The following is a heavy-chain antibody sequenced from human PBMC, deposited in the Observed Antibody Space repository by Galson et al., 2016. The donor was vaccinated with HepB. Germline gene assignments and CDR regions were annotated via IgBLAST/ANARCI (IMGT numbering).Heavy chain of an antibody. CDR1: GDSVSSNSAA. D-gene: IGHD2-15*01. CDR3: ARDVGNCSGETCYSYWYFDL. J-gene: IGHJ2*01. Sequence: CAISGDSVSSNSAAWNWFRQSPSRGLEWLGRTYYGSKWYNDFAASMKSRITINADTSKNQFSLQLNSVTPEDTAVYYCARDVGNCSGETCYSYWYFDLWGRGTLVTVSS. V-gene: IGHV6-1*01. CDR2: TYYGSKWYN.